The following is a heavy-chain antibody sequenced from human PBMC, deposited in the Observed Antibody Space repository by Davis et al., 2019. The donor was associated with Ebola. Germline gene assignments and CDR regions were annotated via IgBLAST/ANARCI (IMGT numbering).Heavy chain of an antibody. Sequence: ASVKVSCKASGYTFTSYAMHWVRQAPGQRLEWMGWINPNSGGTNYAQKFQGWVTMTRDTSISTAYMELSRLRSDDTAVYYCARGRETYYYDSSGYYLLDYWGQGTLVTVSS. V-gene: IGHV1-2*04. CDR1: GYTFTSYA. J-gene: IGHJ4*02. D-gene: IGHD3-22*01. CDR3: ARGRETYYYDSSGYYLLDY. CDR2: INPNSGGT.